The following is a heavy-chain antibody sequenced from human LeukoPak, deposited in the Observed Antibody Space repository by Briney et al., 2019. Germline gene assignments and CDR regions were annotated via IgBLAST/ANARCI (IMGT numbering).Heavy chain of an antibody. J-gene: IGHJ4*02. V-gene: IGHV3-53*01. D-gene: IGHD3-3*01. Sequence: GGSLRLSCAASGFSVSANYMSWVRQAPGKVLEWVSLIYSGGTAYYADSVKGRFTISRDNSKNTLYLQMNSLRAEDTAVYYCAKVDDFWTGPFDYWGQGTLVTVSS. CDR1: GFSVSANY. CDR3: AKVDDFWTGPFDY. CDR2: IYSGGTA.